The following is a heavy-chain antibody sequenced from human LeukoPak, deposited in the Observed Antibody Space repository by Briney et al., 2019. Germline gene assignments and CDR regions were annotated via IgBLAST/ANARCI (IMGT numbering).Heavy chain of an antibody. Sequence: PGGSLRLSCAASGFXFSSYAMSWVRQAPGKGLEWVSAISGSGGSTYYADSVKGRFTISRDNSKNTLYLQMNSLRAEDTAVYYCAKTTVAVVVPAAMRYAFDIWGQGTMVTVSS. CDR2: ISGSGGST. J-gene: IGHJ3*02. CDR1: GFXFSSYA. D-gene: IGHD2-2*01. V-gene: IGHV3-23*01. CDR3: AKTTVAVVVPAAMRYAFDI.